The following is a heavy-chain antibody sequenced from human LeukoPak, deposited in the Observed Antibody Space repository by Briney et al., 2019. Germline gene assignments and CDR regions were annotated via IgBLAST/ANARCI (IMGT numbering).Heavy chain of an antibody. J-gene: IGHJ4*02. Sequence: GASVTVSRTPSGGTFTSYAISWVRRAPGQGLGWMGGIIPTFGTANYTQKFQGRVTITADETTSTAYRELSSLRSEDTAVYYCARDSGGVFDYWGQGTLVTVSS. CDR3: ARDSGGVFDY. CDR2: IIPTFGTA. CDR1: GGTFTSYA. D-gene: IGHD3-16*01. V-gene: IGHV1-69*13.